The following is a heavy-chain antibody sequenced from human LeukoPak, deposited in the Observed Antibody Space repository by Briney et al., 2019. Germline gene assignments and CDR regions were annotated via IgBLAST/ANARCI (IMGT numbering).Heavy chain of an antibody. CDR1: GGSISNKY. D-gene: IGHD3-10*01. CDR2: IYYSGNT. J-gene: IGHJ4*02. CDR3: AREGYYGSGSYYIPVYYFDY. Sequence: SETLSLTCTVSGGSISNKYWSWIRQPPGRGLEWIGYIYYSGNTNYNPSLKSRVTILVDTSKNQVSLKLSSVTAADTAVYYCAREGYYGSGSYYIPVYYFDYWGQGTLVTVSS. V-gene: IGHV4-59*01.